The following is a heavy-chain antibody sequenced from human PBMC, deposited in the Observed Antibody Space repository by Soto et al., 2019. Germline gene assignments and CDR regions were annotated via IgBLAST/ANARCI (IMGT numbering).Heavy chain of an antibody. D-gene: IGHD2-2*01. Sequence: EVQLVESGGGLVQPGGSLRLSCAASGLTFSDHYMDWVRQAPGEGLAWVGRARNKANGYTTEYAASVKGRFTISRDDSKNSLYLQMNSLKTEDTAVYYCAKIYCSGTSCALHYYYMDVWGKGTTVTVSS. V-gene: IGHV3-72*01. CDR3: AKIYCSGTSCALHYYYMDV. CDR2: ARNKANGYTT. CDR1: GLTFSDHY. J-gene: IGHJ6*03.